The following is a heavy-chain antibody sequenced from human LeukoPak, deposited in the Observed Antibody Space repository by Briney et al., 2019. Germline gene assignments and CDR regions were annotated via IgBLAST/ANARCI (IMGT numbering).Heavy chain of an antibody. CDR1: GGSISSGGYS. D-gene: IGHD3-10*01. CDR2: IYHSGST. CDR3: ARDNRLMVRGVHYYYGMDV. V-gene: IGHV4-30-2*01. Sequence: SETLSLTCAVSGGSISSGGYSWSWIRQPPGKGLEWIVYIYHSGSTYYNPSLKSRVTISVDRSKNQFSLKLSSVTAADTAVYYCARDNRLMVRGVHYYYGMDVWGQGTTVTVSS. J-gene: IGHJ6*02.